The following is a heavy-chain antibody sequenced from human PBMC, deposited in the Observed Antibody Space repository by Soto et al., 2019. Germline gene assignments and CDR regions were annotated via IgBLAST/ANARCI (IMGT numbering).Heavy chain of an antibody. J-gene: IGHJ6*02. CDR1: GFTFNNYD. D-gene: IGHD2-8*01. CDR2: IGAAGDT. Sequence: GGSLRLSCTASGFTFNNYDMHWVRQATGKGLEWLSGIGAAGDTYYPGAVNGRFTISRDNAGNSLYLQMNSLSAADTAVYYCVRGVMGPGDYYYGMDVCGQGTTVTVYS. CDR3: VRGVMGPGDYYYGMDV. V-gene: IGHV3-13*01.